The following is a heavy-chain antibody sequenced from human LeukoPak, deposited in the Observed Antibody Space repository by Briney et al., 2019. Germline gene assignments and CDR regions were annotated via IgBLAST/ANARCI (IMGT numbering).Heavy chain of an antibody. CDR3: ARHMSGSYFHYYYYMDV. D-gene: IGHD1-26*01. Sequence: SETLSLTCTVSGGSISSYYWSWIRQPPGKGLELLGYIYTSGSTNYNPSLKSRVTISVDTSKNQFSLKLSSVTAADTAVYYCARHMSGSYFHYYYYMDVWGKGTTVTVSS. J-gene: IGHJ6*03. V-gene: IGHV4-4*09. CDR1: GGSISSYY. CDR2: IYTSGST.